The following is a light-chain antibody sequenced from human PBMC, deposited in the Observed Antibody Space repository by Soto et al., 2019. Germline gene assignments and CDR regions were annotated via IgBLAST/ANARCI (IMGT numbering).Light chain of an antibody. CDR2: EDI. CDR3: CSYAGSDTYV. Sequence: QSALTQPASVSGSPGQSITISCTGTSSDVGSYSFVSWYQHHPGQAPKLMIYEDIKRPSGISNRFSGSKSGSTASLTISGLQPEDQADYFCCSYAGSDTYVFGTGTKVTVL. CDR1: SSDVGSYSF. J-gene: IGLJ1*01. V-gene: IGLV2-23*01.